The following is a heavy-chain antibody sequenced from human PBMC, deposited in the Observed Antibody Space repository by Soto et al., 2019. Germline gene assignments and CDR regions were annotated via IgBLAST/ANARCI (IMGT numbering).Heavy chain of an antibody. V-gene: IGHV1-8*01. CDR3: ARVALPARPRWYNWFDP. J-gene: IGHJ5*02. CDR2: MNPNSGET. CDR1: GYTFTDYD. Sequence: QEQLVQSGAEVKKPGASVKVSCKTSGYTFTDYDINWVRQATGQGLEWIGWMNPNSGETGYAQKFQGRVTMTRSASLSTAYLELSSLRSEDTAVYYCARVALPARPRWYNWFDPWGQGTLVTVSS. D-gene: IGHD2-15*01.